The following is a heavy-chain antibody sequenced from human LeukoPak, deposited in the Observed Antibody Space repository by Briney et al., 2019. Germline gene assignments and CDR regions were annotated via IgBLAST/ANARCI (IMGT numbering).Heavy chain of an antibody. CDR2: INPNSGGT. Sequence: ASVKVSCKTSGYTFTGYYMHWVRQAPGQGLEWMGRINPNSGGTNYAQKFQGRATMTRDTSISTAYMELSRLRSDDTAVYYCARLTTYYYDSSGYSRNSYAFDIWGQGTMVTVSS. J-gene: IGHJ3*02. CDR1: GYTFTGYY. CDR3: ARLTTYYYDSSGYSRNSYAFDI. D-gene: IGHD3-22*01. V-gene: IGHV1-2*02.